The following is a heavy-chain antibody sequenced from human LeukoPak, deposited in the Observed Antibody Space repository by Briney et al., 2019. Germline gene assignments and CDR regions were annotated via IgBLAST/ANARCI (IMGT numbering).Heavy chain of an antibody. V-gene: IGHV4-4*07. D-gene: IGHD2-15*01. CDR3: ARLFLGYCSGGSCYAPGRLVPVRDYYGMDV. CDR1: GGSISSYY. Sequence: TSETLSLTCTVSGGSISSYYWSWIRQPAGKGLEWIGRIYTSGSTNYNPSLKSRVTMSVDTSKNQFSLKLSSVTAADTAVYYCARLFLGYCSGGSCYAPGRLVPVRDYYGMDVWGQGTTVTVSS. J-gene: IGHJ6*02. CDR2: IYTSGST.